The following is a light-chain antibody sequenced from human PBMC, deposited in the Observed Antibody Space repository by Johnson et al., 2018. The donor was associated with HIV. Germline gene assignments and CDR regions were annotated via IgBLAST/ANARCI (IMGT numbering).Light chain of an antibody. J-gene: IGLJ1*01. CDR3: GTWNSRLSVGHV. CDR2: DNN. V-gene: IGLV1-51*01. CDR1: SSNVGNNY. Sequence: QSVLTQPPSVSAAPGQKVTISCSGSSSNVGNNYVSWHQKFPGAAPKVLIYDNNKRPSGIPDRISGSKSGTSATLGITGLQTGDEADDYCGTWNSRLSVGHVVGTGTKVTVL.